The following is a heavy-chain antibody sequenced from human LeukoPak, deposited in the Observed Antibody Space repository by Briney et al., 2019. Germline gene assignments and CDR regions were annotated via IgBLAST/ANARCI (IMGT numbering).Heavy chain of an antibody. CDR3: AKTSPGYTYGLLDY. J-gene: IGHJ4*02. CDR1: GFTFRNYA. V-gene: IGHV3-23*01. D-gene: IGHD5-18*01. CDR2: ISNSGGTT. Sequence: GGSLRLSCATSGFTFRNYAMSWVRQAPGKGLEWVSCISNSGGTTHHADSVKGRFAISRDTSKNTLYLQMNSLRVEDTAVYYCAKTSPGYTYGLLDYWGQGTLVTVSS.